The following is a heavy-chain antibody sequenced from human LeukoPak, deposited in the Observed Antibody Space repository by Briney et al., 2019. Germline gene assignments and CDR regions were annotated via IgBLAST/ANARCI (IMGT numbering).Heavy chain of an antibody. J-gene: IGHJ4*02. CDR1: GFTFSSYS. CDR3: ARDVLTGYYVFDY. CDR2: ISSSSSYI. Sequence: RPGRSLRLSCAASGFTFSSYSMNWARQAPGKGLEWVSSISSSSSYIYYADSVKGRFTISRDNAKNSLYLQMNSLRAEDTAVYYCARDVLTGYYVFDYWGQGTLVTVSS. V-gene: IGHV3-21*01. D-gene: IGHD3-9*01.